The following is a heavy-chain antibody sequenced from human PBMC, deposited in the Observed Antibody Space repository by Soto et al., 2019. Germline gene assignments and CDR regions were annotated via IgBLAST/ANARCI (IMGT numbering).Heavy chain of an antibody. J-gene: IGHJ4*02. D-gene: IGHD3-3*01. V-gene: IGHV3-30-3*01. CDR3: ARDSFTIFGVVIYYFHY. CDR1: GFTFSSYA. Sequence: GGSLRLSCAASGFTFSSYAMHWVRQAPGKGLEWVAVISYDGSNKYYADSVKGRFTISRDNSKNTLHLQMNSLRAEDTAVYYCARDSFTIFGVVIYYFHYWGQGTRVTVSS. CDR2: ISYDGSNK.